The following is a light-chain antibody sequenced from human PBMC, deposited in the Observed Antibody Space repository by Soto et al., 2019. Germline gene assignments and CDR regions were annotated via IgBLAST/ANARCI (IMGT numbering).Light chain of an antibody. V-gene: IGLV3-21*04. Sequence: SYELTQPPSVSVAPGKTARITCGGNNIGSKSVHWYQQKPGQAPVLVIYYDSDRPSGIPERFSGSNSGNTATLTISRVEAGDEAYYYCQVWDSSSAHPVFGGGTKLTVL. CDR3: QVWDSSSAHPV. CDR2: YDS. CDR1: NIGSKS. J-gene: IGLJ3*02.